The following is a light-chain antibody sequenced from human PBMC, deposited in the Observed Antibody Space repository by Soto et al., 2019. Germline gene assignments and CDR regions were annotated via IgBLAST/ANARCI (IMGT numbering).Light chain of an antibody. V-gene: IGLV2-14*03. CDR3: CSYTSSSTPVV. J-gene: IGLJ2*01. CDR1: SSDVGGYNY. CDR2: DVS. Sequence: QSVLTQPASVSGSPGQSITISCTGTSSDVGGYNYVSWYQQHPGKAPKLMIYDVSNRPSGVSNRFSGSKSGNTASLTISGLLAEDEADYYCCSYTSSSTPVVFGGGTKVTVL.